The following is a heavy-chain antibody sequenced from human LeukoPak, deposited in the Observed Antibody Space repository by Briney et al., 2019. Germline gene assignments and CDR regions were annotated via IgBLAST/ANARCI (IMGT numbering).Heavy chain of an antibody. CDR1: GFTFSHYW. V-gene: IGHV3-74*01. D-gene: IGHD6-6*01. Sequence: GGSLRLSCAASGFTFSHYWMHWVRHAPGKGLVWVSRINSDGNTTSYADSVKGRFTVSRDNAKNTLYLQMNSLRAEDTAVYYCARDFVEFDYWGQGTLVTVSS. J-gene: IGHJ4*02. CDR3: ARDFVEFDY. CDR2: INSDGNTT.